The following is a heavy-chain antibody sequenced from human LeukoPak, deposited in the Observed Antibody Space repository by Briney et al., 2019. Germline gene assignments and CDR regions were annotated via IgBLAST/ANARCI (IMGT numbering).Heavy chain of an antibody. CDR2: IYYSGST. V-gene: IGHV4-59*01. D-gene: IGHD3-22*01. CDR1: GGSISSYY. J-gene: IGHJ6*02. Sequence: SETLSLTCTVSGGSISSYYWSWIRQPPGKGLEWIGYIYYSGSTNCNPSLKSRVTISVDTSKNQFSLKLSSVTAADTAVYYCARDRTYYYDSSGYPGYYYGMDVWGQGTTVTVSS. CDR3: ARDRTYYYDSSGYPGYYYGMDV.